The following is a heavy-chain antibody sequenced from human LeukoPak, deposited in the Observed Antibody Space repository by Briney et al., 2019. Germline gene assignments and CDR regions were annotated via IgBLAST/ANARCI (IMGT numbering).Heavy chain of an antibody. CDR1: GNTFTAYY. Sequence: ASVKVSCKASGNTFTAYYIHWVRQAPGQGLEWMGRINPNSGGTDYAQNFRGRVTLTRDTSISTAYMDLTGLRSDDTAVYYCASDQAGSVNSFDPWGQGTLVTVSS. CDR2: INPNSGGT. V-gene: IGHV1-2*06. J-gene: IGHJ5*02. CDR3: ASDQAGSVNSFDP.